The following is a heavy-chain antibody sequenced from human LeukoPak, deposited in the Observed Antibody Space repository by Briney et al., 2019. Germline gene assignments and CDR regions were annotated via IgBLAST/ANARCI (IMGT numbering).Heavy chain of an antibody. CDR2: MNPNSGNT. D-gene: IGHD3-3*01. J-gene: IGHJ4*02. CDR1: GYTFTSYD. CDR3: ARGSYTIFGVVIPNGVDY. V-gene: IGHV1-8*03. Sequence: ASVKVSCKASGYTFTSYDINWVRQATGQGLEWMGWMNPNSGNTGYAQKFQGRVTITRNTSISTAYMELSSLRSEDTAVYNCARGSYTIFGVVIPNGVDYWGQGTLVTVSS.